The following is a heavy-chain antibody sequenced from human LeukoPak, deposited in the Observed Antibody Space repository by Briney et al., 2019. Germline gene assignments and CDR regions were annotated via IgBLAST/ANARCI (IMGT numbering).Heavy chain of an antibody. CDR3: ARDWRDDILTGSEADWYQHYYGMDV. V-gene: IGHV1-18*01. CDR2: ISGYNGNT. D-gene: IGHD3-9*01. Sequence: ASVKVSCKASGYIFTGYGISWVRQAPGQGLEWMGWISGYNGNTNYAQKLQGRVSMTTDTSTSTVYMELRRLRSDGTAVYYCARDWRDDILTGSEADWYQHYYGMDVWGQGTTVTVSS. CDR1: GYIFTGYG. J-gene: IGHJ6*02.